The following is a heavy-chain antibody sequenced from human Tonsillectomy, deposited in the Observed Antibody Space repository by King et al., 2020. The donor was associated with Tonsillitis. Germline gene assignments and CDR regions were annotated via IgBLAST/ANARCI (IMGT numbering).Heavy chain of an antibody. V-gene: IGHV2-26*01. CDR2: IFSNDAK. D-gene: IGHD1-1*01. CDR3: ARTTRYNWNYDGMDV. Sequence: TLKESGPVLVKPTETLTLTCTVSGFSLSNARMGVSWIRQPPGKALEWLAHIFSNDAKTYSTSLKSRVSISKDTSKSQVVLTMTNMDPVDTATYYCARTTRYNWNYDGMDVWGQGTTVTVSS. J-gene: IGHJ6*02. CDR1: GFSLSNARMG.